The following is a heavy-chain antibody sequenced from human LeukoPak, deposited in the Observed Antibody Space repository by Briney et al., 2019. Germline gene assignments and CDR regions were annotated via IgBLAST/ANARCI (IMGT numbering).Heavy chain of an antibody. D-gene: IGHD3-10*01. V-gene: IGHV1-2*02. CDR2: INPNGGGT. CDR1: GYTFTGYY. Sequence: ASVKVSCKASGYTFTGYYMHWVRQAPGQGLEWMGWINPNGGGTNYAQKFQGRVTMTRDTSISTAYMELSRLRSDDTAVYYCASPYYGGYYYGMDVWGQGTTVTVSS. J-gene: IGHJ6*02. CDR3: ASPYYGGYYYGMDV.